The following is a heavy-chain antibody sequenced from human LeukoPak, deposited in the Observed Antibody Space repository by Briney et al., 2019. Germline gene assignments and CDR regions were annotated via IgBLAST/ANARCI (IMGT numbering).Heavy chain of an antibody. CDR3: ASPEGGYSYGYVY. J-gene: IGHJ4*02. V-gene: IGHV1-69*13. CDR2: INPVYGTS. D-gene: IGHD5-18*01. CDR1: GGTFSNYA. Sequence: GASVKVSCKASGGTFSNYAISWVRQAPGQGLEWMGGINPVYGTSNYAQKFEGRVTFTADASTSTAYMALSSLRSEDTAVYYCASPEGGYSYGYVYWGQGTLVTVSS.